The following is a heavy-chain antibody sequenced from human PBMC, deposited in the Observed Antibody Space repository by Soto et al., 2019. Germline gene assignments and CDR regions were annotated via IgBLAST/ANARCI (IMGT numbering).Heavy chain of an antibody. D-gene: IGHD2-21*02. J-gene: IGHJ4*02. Sequence: QVQLQESGPGLVKPSQTLSLTCTVSGGSISSGDYYWSWIRQPPGKGLEWIGYIYYSGSTYYNPSLKSRFTISVDTSRNQFSLKLSSVTAADTAVYYCAISGGNSVSFDYWGQGTLVTVSS. CDR1: GGSISSGDYY. V-gene: IGHV4-30-4*01. CDR2: IYYSGST. CDR3: AISGGNSVSFDY.